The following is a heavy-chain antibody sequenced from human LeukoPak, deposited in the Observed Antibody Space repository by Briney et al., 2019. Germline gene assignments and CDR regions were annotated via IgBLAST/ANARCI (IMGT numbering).Heavy chain of an antibody. V-gene: IGHV4-34*01. D-gene: IGHD2-15*01. CDR1: GGSFSGYY. CDR3: ARVGVVAATPSGFDY. Sequence: SETLSLTCAVYGGSFSGYYWSWIRQPPGKRLEWIGEINHSGSTNYNPSLKSRVTISVDTSKNQFSLKLSSATAADTAVYYCARVGVVAATPSGFDYWGQGTLVTVSS. J-gene: IGHJ4*02. CDR2: INHSGST.